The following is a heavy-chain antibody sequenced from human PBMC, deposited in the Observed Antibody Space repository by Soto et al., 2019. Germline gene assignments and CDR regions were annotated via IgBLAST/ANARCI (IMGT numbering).Heavy chain of an antibody. CDR2: ISTSGGTT. D-gene: IGHD6-19*01. J-gene: IGHJ4*02. CDR3: TKDRIAVTAPLDY. CDR1: GFTFRNYA. Sequence: GGSLRLSCAASGFTFRNYAMSWVRQAPGKGLEWVSGISTSGGTTHYADSVKGRFTISRDNSKNTLYLQMSSLRAEDTAIYYCTKDRIAVTAPLDYWVQGTLVTVSS. V-gene: IGHV3-23*01.